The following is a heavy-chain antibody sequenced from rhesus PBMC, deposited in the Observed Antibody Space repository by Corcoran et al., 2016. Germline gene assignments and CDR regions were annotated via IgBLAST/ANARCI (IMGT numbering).Heavy chain of an antibody. V-gene: IGHV4-169*01. Sequence: QLQLQESGPGLVKPSETLSVTCAVSGGSISSSYWIWIRQAPGKGLEWIGYIYCSVGGTNYNPSLKNRVNISSDTSKNQFSLKLSSVTAADTAVYYCARVAGVIINWYFDLWGPGTPITISS. D-gene: IGHD3-34*01. CDR2: IYCSVGGT. J-gene: IGHJ2*01. CDR1: GGSISSSY. CDR3: ARVAGVIINWYFDL.